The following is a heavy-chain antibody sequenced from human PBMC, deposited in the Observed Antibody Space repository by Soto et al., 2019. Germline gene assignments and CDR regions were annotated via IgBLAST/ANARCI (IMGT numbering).Heavy chain of an antibody. CDR3: VRVLDSSWYADL. V-gene: IGHV4-61*03. D-gene: IGHD3-22*01. Sequence: QVQLQESGPGLVKPSETLSLTCSVSGGSVSNASFYWTWIRQAPGTGLEYIGCIFYTGVTNYNPYLSSRVTISLDTSKNHFSLKLNSMTAADTAVYYCVRVLDSSWYADLWGRGTLVTVSS. J-gene: IGHJ2*01. CDR1: GGSVSNASFY. CDR2: IFYTGVT.